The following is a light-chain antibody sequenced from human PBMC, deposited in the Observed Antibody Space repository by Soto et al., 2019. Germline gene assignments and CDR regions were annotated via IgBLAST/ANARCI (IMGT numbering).Light chain of an antibody. CDR2: GAS. Sequence: ETVMTQSPATLSVPPGEGAVLSCRASQSVWSYLAWYQLRPGQAPRVLIYGASIRASGIPARFRGSGSGTEFTLTIDSLQSEDSAVYYCQQYKDWPKTFGQGTKVEIK. V-gene: IGKV3-15*01. CDR3: QQYKDWPKT. CDR1: QSVWSY. J-gene: IGKJ1*01.